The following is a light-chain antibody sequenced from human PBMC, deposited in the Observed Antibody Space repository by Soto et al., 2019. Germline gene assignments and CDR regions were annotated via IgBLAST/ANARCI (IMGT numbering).Light chain of an antibody. J-gene: IGKJ2*01. CDR1: QSVSSN. CDR3: QQYNNWPPKYT. CDR2: GAS. Sequence: EIVMTQSPATLSVSPGERATLSCRASQSVSSNLAWYQHKPGQAPRLLFYGASTRATGIPARFSGSGSGTEFTLTISSLQSEDFAVYYCQQYNNWPPKYTFGQGTKLEIK. V-gene: IGKV3-15*01.